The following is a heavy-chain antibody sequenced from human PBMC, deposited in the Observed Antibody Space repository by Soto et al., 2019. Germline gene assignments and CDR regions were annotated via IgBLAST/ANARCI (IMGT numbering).Heavy chain of an antibody. CDR3: AHVYVGYDYFDY. CDR1: GFSLSNCGVG. V-gene: IGHV2-5*02. CDR2: IYWDDDK. Sequence: QITLKESGPTLVKPTQTLTLTCTFSGFSLSNCGVGVGAFRQPPGKALEWLALIYWDDDKRYSPSLKSMLTITKDTSKNQVVLTMTNMDPVDTPTYYWAHVYVGYDYFDYWGQGTLVTGSS. D-gene: IGHD5-12*01. J-gene: IGHJ4*02.